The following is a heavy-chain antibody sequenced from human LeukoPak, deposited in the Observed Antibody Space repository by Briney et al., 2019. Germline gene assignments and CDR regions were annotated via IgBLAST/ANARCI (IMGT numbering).Heavy chain of an antibody. CDR3: ARETMVRGVIFYDY. D-gene: IGHD3-10*01. V-gene: IGHV1-2*02. CDR1: GYTFIDYY. J-gene: IGHJ4*02. CDR2: INPNSGGT. Sequence: GASVKVSCKASGYTFIDYYMHWVRQAPGQGLEWMGWINPNSGGTNYAQKLQGRVTMTTDTSTSTAYMELRSLRSDDTAVYYCARETMVRGVIFYDYWGQGTLVTVSS.